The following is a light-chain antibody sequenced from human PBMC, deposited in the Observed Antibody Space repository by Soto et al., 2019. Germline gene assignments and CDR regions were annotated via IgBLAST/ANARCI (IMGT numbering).Light chain of an antibody. Sequence: QSVLTQPASVSGSPGQSITISCTGTSSDVGGYNYVSWYQQHPGKAPKLLICDVTNRPSGVSNRFSGSKSGNTASLTISGFQTEDEADYYCSSFASSIPLVFGGGTQLTVL. CDR3: SSFASSIPLV. CDR2: DVT. J-gene: IGLJ2*01. V-gene: IGLV2-14*03. CDR1: SSDVGGYNY.